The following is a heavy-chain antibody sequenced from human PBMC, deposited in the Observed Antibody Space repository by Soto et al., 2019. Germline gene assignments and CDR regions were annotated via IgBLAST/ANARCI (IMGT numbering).Heavy chain of an antibody. CDR2: IDYSGST. Sequence: QVQLQESGPGLVKPSETLSLTCTVSGGSISSYYWSWIRQPPGKGLEWNGYIDYSGSTSYNPSLSSRVTISVDTSKNQFSLKLSSVTAADTAVYYCARRYAGNFDYWGQGTLVTVSS. J-gene: IGHJ4*02. V-gene: IGHV4-59*01. CDR3: ARRYAGNFDY. CDR1: GGSISSYY. D-gene: IGHD2-8*01.